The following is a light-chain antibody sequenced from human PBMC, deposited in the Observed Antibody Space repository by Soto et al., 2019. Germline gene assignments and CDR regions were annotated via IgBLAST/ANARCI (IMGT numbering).Light chain of an antibody. J-gene: IGLJ1*01. CDR1: SSDVGGYNY. CDR2: DVS. CDR3: SSYTTSNTRQIV. Sequence: QSALTQPASVSGSPGQSITISCTGTSSDVGGYNYVSWYQQHPGKAPKFMIYDVSNRPSGVSNRFSGSKSGNTASRTISGLHAEDEADYYCSSYTTSNTRQIVFGTGTKLTVL. V-gene: IGLV2-14*01.